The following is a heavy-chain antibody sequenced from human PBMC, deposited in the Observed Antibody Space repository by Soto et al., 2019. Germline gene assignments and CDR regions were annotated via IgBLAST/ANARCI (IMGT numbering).Heavy chain of an antibody. J-gene: IGHJ5*02. Sequence: SETLSLTCSVSGGSISSGDYYWSWIRQPPKKGLDWIGFMFYTGTTYYNLSLKSRITISMDTSKNQFSLRLTSVTAADTAEYYCFRVVRFCSSPSCRGRNWFDPWGQGTLVTVSS. V-gene: IGHV4-30-4*01. CDR1: GGSISSGDYY. CDR2: MFYTGTT. CDR3: FRVVRFCSSPSCRGRNWFDP. D-gene: IGHD2-2*01.